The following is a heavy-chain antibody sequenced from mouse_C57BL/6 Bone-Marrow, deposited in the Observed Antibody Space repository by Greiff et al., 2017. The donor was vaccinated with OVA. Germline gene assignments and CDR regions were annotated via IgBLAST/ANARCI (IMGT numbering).Heavy chain of an antibody. CDR3: ARHPRGFDY. J-gene: IGHJ2*01. CDR1: GFTFSSYG. CDR2: ISSGGSYT. Sequence: EVMLVESGGDLVKPGGSLKLSCAASGFTFSSYGMSWVRQTPDKRLEWVATISSGGSYTYYPDSVKGRFTISRDNAKNTLYLQMSSLKSEGTDMYYSARHPRGFDYWGQGTTLTVSS. V-gene: IGHV5-6*01.